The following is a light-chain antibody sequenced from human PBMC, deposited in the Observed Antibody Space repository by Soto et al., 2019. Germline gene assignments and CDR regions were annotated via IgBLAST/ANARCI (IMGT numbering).Light chain of an antibody. CDR2: DAS. J-gene: IGKJ4*01. CDR1: QSVSSNY. V-gene: IGKV3-11*01. Sequence: EVVLTQSPGTLSLSPGERATLSCRASQSVSSNYLGWYQQKPGQAPRLLIYDASNRATGIPARFSGSGSGTDFTLTISSLEPEDFAVYYCQQRSNWPLTFGGGTKVDI. CDR3: QQRSNWPLT.